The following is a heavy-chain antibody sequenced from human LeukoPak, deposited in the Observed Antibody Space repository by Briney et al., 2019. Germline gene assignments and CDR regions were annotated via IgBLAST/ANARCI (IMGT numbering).Heavy chain of an antibody. V-gene: IGHV3-9*03. CDR2: ISWNSGSI. CDR3: AKDKGSSGWTAYFDY. J-gene: IGHJ4*02. Sequence: GGPLRLSCAASGFTFDDYAMHWVRQAPGKGLDWVSGISWNSGSIGYADSVKGRFTISRDNAKNSLYLQMNSLRAEDMALYYCAKDKGSSGWTAYFDYWGQGTLVTVSS. CDR1: GFTFDDYA. D-gene: IGHD6-19*01.